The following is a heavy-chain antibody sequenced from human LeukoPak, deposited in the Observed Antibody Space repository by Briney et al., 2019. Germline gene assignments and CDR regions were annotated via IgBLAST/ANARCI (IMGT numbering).Heavy chain of an antibody. CDR3: ARPGPLSVVVPAAIGYFDL. Sequence: SETLSLTCTVSGGSISSSSYYWGCIRQPPGTGLEWIGSIYYSGSTYYNPSLKSRVTISVDTSKNQFSLKLSSVTAADTAVYYCARPGPLSVVVPAAIGYFDLWGRGTLVTVSS. CDR1: GGSISSSSYY. D-gene: IGHD2-2*02. J-gene: IGHJ2*01. CDR2: IYYSGST. V-gene: IGHV4-39*01.